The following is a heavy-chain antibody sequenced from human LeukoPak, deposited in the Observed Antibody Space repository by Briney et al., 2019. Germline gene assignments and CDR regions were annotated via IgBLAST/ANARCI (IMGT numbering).Heavy chain of an antibody. J-gene: IGHJ5*02. CDR3: ARDIRALNYYDSSGWVDP. V-gene: IGHV4-38-2*02. Sequence: SETLSLTCAVSGYSISSGYCWGWIRQPPGKGLEWIGSIYHSGSTYYNPSLKSRVTISVDTSKNQFSLKLSSVTAADTAVYYCARDIRALNYYDSSGWVDPWGQGTLVTVSS. CDR1: GYSISSGYC. D-gene: IGHD3-22*01. CDR2: IYHSGST.